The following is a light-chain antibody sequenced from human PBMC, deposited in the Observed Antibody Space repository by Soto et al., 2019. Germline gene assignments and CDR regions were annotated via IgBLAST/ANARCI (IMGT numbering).Light chain of an antibody. J-gene: IGKJ4*01. Sequence: EIVMTQSPDTLSVSPGEIATRSCRASQSVSSNLAWYQQKPGQAPRLLIYGASTRATGIPARFSGSGSGTEFTLTISSLQSEDFAVYYCQQYNNWPLTFGGGTKVEIK. CDR1: QSVSSN. CDR2: GAS. CDR3: QQYNNWPLT. V-gene: IGKV3-15*01.